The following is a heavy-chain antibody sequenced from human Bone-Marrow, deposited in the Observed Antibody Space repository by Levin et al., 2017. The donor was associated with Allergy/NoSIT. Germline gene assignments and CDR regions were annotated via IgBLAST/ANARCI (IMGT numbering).Heavy chain of an antibody. V-gene: IGHV1-69*02. Sequence: SVKVSCKTSGGSFSSYPFSWVRQAPGQGLEWMGRIIPILGVTDYAQKFQGRVTITADRSTSTTYMEMSSLRSEDTAVYFCARIVGNYYAARNPFDYWGQGTLVTVSS. CDR3: ARIVGNYYAARNPFDY. D-gene: IGHD3-10*01. CDR1: GGSFSSYP. J-gene: IGHJ4*02. CDR2: IIPILGVT.